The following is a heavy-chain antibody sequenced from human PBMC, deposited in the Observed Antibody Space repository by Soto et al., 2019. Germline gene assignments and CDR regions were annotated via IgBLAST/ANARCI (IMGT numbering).Heavy chain of an antibody. CDR2: ISSSSYI. J-gene: IGHJ6*02. CDR1: GFTFSSYS. V-gene: IGHV3-21*01. CDR3: ARDYPPVDPPVLLWFGGGGALGMDV. Sequence: GGSLRLSCAASGFTFSSYSMNWVRQAPGKGLEWVSSISSSSYIYYADSVKGRFTISRDNAKNSLYLQMNSLRAEDTAVDYCARDYPPVDPPVLLWFGGGGALGMDVWGQGTTVTVSS. D-gene: IGHD3-10*01.